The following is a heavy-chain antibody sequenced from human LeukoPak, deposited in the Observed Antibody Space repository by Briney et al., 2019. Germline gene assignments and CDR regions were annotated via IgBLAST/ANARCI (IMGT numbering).Heavy chain of an antibody. CDR1: GFTFSSYW. J-gene: IGHJ3*02. D-gene: IGHD3/OR15-3a*01. CDR3: ARARTRDAFDI. Sequence: PGGSLRLSCTASGFTFSSYWMSWVRQVVGKGLEWVANIKQDGSEKYYVDSVKGRFTISRDNAKNSLYLQMNSLRAEDTAVYYCARARTRDAFDIWGQGTMVTVSS. V-gene: IGHV3-7*01. CDR2: IKQDGSEK.